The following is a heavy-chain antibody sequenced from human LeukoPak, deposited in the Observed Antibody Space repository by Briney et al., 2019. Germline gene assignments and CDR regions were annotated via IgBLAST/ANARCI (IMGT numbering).Heavy chain of an antibody. CDR1: GYTFTGHY. CDR3: ARDGYYYGSGSFVDY. V-gene: IGHV1-2*02. CDR2: IHPNSGST. Sequence: ASVKVSCKASGYTFTGHYIHWVRQAPGQGLEWMGWIHPNSGSTNYAQKFQGRVTMTRDTSISIAYMELTRLRSDDTAVFYCARDGYYYGSGSFVDYWGQGTLVTVSS. D-gene: IGHD3-10*01. J-gene: IGHJ4*02.